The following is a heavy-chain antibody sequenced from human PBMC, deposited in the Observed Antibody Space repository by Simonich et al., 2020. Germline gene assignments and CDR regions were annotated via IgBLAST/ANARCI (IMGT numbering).Heavy chain of an antibody. CDR3: ARDRYCSGGSCYYFDY. CDR2: IRYDGSNK. D-gene: IGHD2-15*01. J-gene: IGHJ4*02. CDR1: GFTFSSYG. Sequence: QVQLVESGGGVVQPGRSLRLSCAASGFTFSSYGMHWVRQAQGKGLEGVAVIRYDGSNKYYADTVKGRFTISRDNSKNTRYLQMNSLRAEDTAVYYCARDRYCSGGSCYYFDYWGQGTLVTVSS. V-gene: IGHV3-33*01.